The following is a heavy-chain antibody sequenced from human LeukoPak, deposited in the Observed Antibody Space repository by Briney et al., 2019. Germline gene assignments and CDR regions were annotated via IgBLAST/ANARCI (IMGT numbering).Heavy chain of an antibody. CDR1: GGSISSSSYY. V-gene: IGHV4-39*01. J-gene: IGHJ5*02. CDR2: IYYSGST. D-gene: IGHD3-16*01. Sequence: PSETLSLTCTVSGGSISSSSYYWGWIRQPPGKGLEWIGSIYYSGSTYYNPSLKSRVTISVDTSKNQFSLKLSSVTAADTAVYYCAARGESWSGGWFDPWGQGTLVTVSS. CDR3: AARGESWSGGWFDP.